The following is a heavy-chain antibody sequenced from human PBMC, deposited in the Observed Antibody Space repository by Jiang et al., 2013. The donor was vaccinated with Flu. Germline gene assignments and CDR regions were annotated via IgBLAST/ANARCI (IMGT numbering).Heavy chain of an antibody. J-gene: IGHJ4*02. CDR2: IYHSGST. D-gene: IGHD5-18*01. Sequence: LLKPSETLSLTCAVSGYSISSGYYWGWIRQPPGKGLEWIGSIYHSGSTYYNPSLKSRVTISVDTSKNQFSLKLSSVTAADTAVYYCARHLVGGQLWPLDYWGQGTLVTVSS. CDR3: ARHLVGGQLWPLDY. CDR1: GYSISSGYY. V-gene: IGHV4-38-2*01.